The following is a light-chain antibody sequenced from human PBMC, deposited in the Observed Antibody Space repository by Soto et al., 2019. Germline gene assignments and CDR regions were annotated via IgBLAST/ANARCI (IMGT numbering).Light chain of an antibody. CDR1: QSISSY. V-gene: IGKV1-39*01. J-gene: IGKJ5*01. Sequence: DIQMTQSPSSLSASVGDRVTITCRASQSISSYLNWYQPTPGKAPKLLIYAASSLQRGVPSRFSVSRSGTDFTLTISSLQPEDFATYDCQQSSSTLITVGQGTRLEIK. CDR2: AAS. CDR3: QQSSSTLIT.